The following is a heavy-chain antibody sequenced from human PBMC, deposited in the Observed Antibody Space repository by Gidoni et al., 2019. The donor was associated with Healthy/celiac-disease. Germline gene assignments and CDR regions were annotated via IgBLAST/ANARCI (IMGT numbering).Heavy chain of an antibody. J-gene: IGHJ5*02. V-gene: IGHV4-34*01. Sequence: QVQLQQWGAGLLKPSETLSLTCPVYGGSFSGCYLSWIRPPPAKGLEWIGEINHSGSTNYNPSLKSRVTISVDTSKNQYSLKLSSVTAADTAVYYCARGPRVVVVPAAIRGDNWFDPWGQGTLVTVSS. CDR2: INHSGST. CDR1: GGSFSGCY. D-gene: IGHD2-2*02. CDR3: ARGPRVVVVPAAIRGDNWFDP.